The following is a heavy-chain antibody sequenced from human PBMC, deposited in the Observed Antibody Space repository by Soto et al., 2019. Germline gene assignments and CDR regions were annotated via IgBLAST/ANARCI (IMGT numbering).Heavy chain of an antibody. Sequence: SETLSLTCSIFGDSITSNYWSWLRQPPGKGLEWIGYIYYSGSTNYNPSLKSRVTISIDTSKTQFSLKLTSVTAADTAVYYCARGGDGYFPLDYWGQGTLVTVSS. J-gene: IGHJ4*02. CDR3: ARGGDGYFPLDY. V-gene: IGHV4-59*01. CDR2: IYYSGST. D-gene: IGHD5-12*01. CDR1: GDSITSNY.